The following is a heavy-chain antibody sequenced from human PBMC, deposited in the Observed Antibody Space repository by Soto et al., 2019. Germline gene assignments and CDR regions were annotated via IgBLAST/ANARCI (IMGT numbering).Heavy chain of an antibody. CDR1: GFSFSRCW. CDR2: INSDGSST. J-gene: IGHJ4*02. Sequence: WGSLTVSCPASGFSFSRCWMHSVRQAPGKGLFWVSRINSDGSSTSYADSVKGRFTISRDNAKNTLYLQMNSLRAEDTAVYYCARDHGRYCSSTSCPDFDYWGQGTLVTVSS. CDR3: ARDHGRYCSSTSCPDFDY. D-gene: IGHD2-2*01. V-gene: IGHV3-74*01.